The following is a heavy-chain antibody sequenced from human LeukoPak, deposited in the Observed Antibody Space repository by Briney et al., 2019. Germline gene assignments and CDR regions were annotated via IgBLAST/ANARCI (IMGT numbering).Heavy chain of an antibody. V-gene: IGHV1-2*02. CDR1: GYTFTGYY. CDR3: ARADMVRGVIIMGAFDI. CDR2: INPNSGGT. D-gene: IGHD3-10*01. Sequence: GASVKVSCKASGYTFTGYYMHWVRQAPGQGLEWMGWINPNSGGTNYAQKFQGRVTMTRDTSISTAYMELSRLRSDDTAVYYCARADMVRGVIIMGAFDIWGQGTMVTVSS. J-gene: IGHJ3*02.